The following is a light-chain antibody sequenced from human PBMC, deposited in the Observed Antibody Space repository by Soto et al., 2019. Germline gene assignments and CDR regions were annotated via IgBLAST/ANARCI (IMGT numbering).Light chain of an antibody. CDR1: QSLPRNY. Sequence: EIVLTQSPDTLSLSPGESATLSYRASQSLPRNYLAWFRQKPGQAPRLLIYGASTRATGIPDRFSGSGSGTDFTLTISRLEPEDFAVFFCQQYVKSPYTFGQGTKLEVK. CDR3: QQYVKSPYT. CDR2: GAS. V-gene: IGKV3-20*01. J-gene: IGKJ2*01.